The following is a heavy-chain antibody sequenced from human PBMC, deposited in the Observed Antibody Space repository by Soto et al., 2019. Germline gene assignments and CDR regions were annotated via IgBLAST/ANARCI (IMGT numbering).Heavy chain of an antibody. Sequence: EVQLVETGGGLIQPGGSLRLSCAASGFTVSSNYMSWVRQAPGKGLEWVSVIYSGGSTYYADSVKGRFTISRDNSKNTRYVQMKSLRAEATAVYYCARGYRDLWSGGSCYGVLGAYSFDYWGQGTLVTASS. V-gene: IGHV3-53*02. CDR3: ARGYRDLWSGGSCYGVLGAYSFDY. CDR2: IYSGGST. J-gene: IGHJ4*02. CDR1: GFTVSSNY. D-gene: IGHD2-15*01.